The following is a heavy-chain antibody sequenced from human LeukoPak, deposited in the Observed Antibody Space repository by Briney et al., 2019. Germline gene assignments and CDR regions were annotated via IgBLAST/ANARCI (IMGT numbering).Heavy chain of an antibody. CDR1: GSTFSNYW. D-gene: IGHD3-16*02. CDR3: ARDFRELSLSYDAFDI. CDR2: LKQDGSEK. Sequence: GGSLRLSCAASGSTFSNYWMSWVRQPPGKGLEWVANLKQDGSEKYYVDSVKGRFTISRDNAKNSLYLQMNSLRDEDTAVYYCARDFRELSLSYDAFDIWGQGTMVTVSS. J-gene: IGHJ3*02. V-gene: IGHV3-7*01.